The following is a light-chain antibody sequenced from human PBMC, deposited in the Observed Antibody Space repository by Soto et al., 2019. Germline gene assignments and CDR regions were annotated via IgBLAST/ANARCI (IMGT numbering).Light chain of an antibody. V-gene: IGLV7-46*01. CDR1: TGTVTGGHY. Sequence: QAVVTQEPSLIVSPGGTVTLTCGSSTGTVTGGHYPYWFQQKPGQAPRTLIYDTNNKLAWTPALFSGSVLGGKDALTLSGAQPDDEADYYCLLSYSGARVFGGGTKVTVL. J-gene: IGLJ3*02. CDR3: LLSYSGARV. CDR2: DTN.